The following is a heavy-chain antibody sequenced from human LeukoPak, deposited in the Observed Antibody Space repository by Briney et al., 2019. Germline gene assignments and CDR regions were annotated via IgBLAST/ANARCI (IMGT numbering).Heavy chain of an antibody. Sequence: SVKVSCKASGGTFSSYAISWVRQAPGQGLEWMGGITPIFGTANYAQKFQGRVTITADESTSTAYMELSSLRSEDTAVYYCARDLVRGVIMEDWFDPWGQGTLVTVSS. D-gene: IGHD3-10*01. CDR1: GGTFSSYA. V-gene: IGHV1-69*01. CDR2: ITPIFGTA. CDR3: ARDLVRGVIMEDWFDP. J-gene: IGHJ5*02.